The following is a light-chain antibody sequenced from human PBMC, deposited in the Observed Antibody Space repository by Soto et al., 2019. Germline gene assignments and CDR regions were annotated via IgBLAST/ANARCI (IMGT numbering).Light chain of an antibody. J-gene: IGKJ4*01. V-gene: IGKV3-15*01. CDR1: QSVNNN. Sequence: EVIMTQSPATLSMSPGETVTLSCRASQSVNNNIAWYQQRPGQSPTLLIYVASTRATGVPARFSGSGSGTEFTLTISSLQSEDCAIYYCQQYHTWPITFGGGTKVDI. CDR2: VAS. CDR3: QQYHTWPIT.